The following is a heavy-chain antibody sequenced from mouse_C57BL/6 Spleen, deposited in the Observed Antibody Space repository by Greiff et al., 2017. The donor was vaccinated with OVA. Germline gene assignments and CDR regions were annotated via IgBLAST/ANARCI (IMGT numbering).Heavy chain of an antibody. V-gene: IGHV1-64*01. D-gene: IGHD2-4*01. Sequence: VKLQQPGAELVKPGASVKLSCKASGYTFTSYWMHWVKQRPGQGLEWIGMIHPNSGSTNYNEKFKSKATLTVDKSSSTAYMQLSSLTSEDSAVYYCARLYYDYGYAMDYWGQGTSVTVSS. CDR3: ARLYYDYGYAMDY. J-gene: IGHJ4*01. CDR1: GYTFTSYW. CDR2: IHPNSGST.